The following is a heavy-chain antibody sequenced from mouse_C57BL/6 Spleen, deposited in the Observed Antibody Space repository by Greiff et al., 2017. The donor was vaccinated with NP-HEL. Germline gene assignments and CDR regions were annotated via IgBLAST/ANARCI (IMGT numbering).Heavy chain of an antibody. Sequence: VQLVESGAELVKPGASVKISCKASGYAFSSYWMNWVKQRPGKGLEWIGQIYPGDGDTNYNGKFKGKATLTADKSSSTAYMQLSSLTSEDSAVYFCAWGDYDVAWFAYWGQGTLVTVSA. CDR3: AWGDYDVAWFAY. V-gene: IGHV1-80*01. J-gene: IGHJ3*01. CDR2: IYPGDGDT. CDR1: GYAFSSYW. D-gene: IGHD2-4*01.